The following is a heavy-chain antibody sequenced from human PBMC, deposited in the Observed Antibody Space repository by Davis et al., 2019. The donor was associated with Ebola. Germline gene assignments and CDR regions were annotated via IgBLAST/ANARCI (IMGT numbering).Heavy chain of an antibody. V-gene: IGHV4-4*02. J-gene: IGHJ3*02. CDR2: IYHSGST. Sequence: MPGGSLRLSCTVSGGSISSSNWWSWVRQPPGKGLEWIGEIYHSGSTNYNPSLKSRVTISVDKSKNQLSLKLSSVTAADTAVYYCASSIVLVVYSAFDIWGQGTMVTVSS. CDR1: GGSISSSNW. D-gene: IGHD2-8*02. CDR3: ASSIVLVVYSAFDI.